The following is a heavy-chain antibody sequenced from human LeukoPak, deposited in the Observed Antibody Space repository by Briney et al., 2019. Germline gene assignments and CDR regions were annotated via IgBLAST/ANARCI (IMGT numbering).Heavy chain of an antibody. CDR3: ASPGTYYYDSSGYLRRGDDAFDI. CDR2: IYSGGST. CDR1: GFTVSSNY. J-gene: IGHJ3*02. V-gene: IGHV3-66*02. D-gene: IGHD3-22*01. Sequence: PGGSLRLSCAASGFTVSSNYMSWVRQAPGKGLEWVSVIYSGGSTYYADSVKGRFTISRDNSKNTLYLQMNSLRAEDTAMYYCASPGTYYYDSSGYLRRGDDAFDIWGQGTMVTVSS.